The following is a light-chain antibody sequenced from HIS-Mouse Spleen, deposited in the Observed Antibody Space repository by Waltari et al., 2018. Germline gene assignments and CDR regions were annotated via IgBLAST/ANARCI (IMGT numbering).Light chain of an antibody. Sequence: DIQMTQSPSSVSASVGDRVTIPCRASQGSSSWLAWYQQKPGKAPKARFYAAYSLQSWVQARFSGSGSGTDFTLTISSLQPEDFATYYCQQANSFPPLTFGGGTKVEIK. V-gene: IGKV1-12*01. CDR1: QGSSSW. J-gene: IGKJ4*01. CDR2: AAY. CDR3: QQANSFPPLT.